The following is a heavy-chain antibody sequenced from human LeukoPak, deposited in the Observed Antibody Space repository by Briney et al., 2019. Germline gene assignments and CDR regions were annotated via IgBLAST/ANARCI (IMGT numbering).Heavy chain of an antibody. D-gene: IGHD2-2*02. V-gene: IGHV1-18*01. CDR1: GYTFTSYG. CDR2: ISAHNGNT. Sequence: ASVKVSCKASGYTFTSYGISWVRQAPGQGLEWMGWISAHNGNTNYAQKLQGRVTMTTDTSTGTAYMELRSLRSDDTAVYYCAREALGYCSSTSCYNPYYYMDVWGKGTTVTVSS. CDR3: AREALGYCSSTSCYNPYYYMDV. J-gene: IGHJ6*03.